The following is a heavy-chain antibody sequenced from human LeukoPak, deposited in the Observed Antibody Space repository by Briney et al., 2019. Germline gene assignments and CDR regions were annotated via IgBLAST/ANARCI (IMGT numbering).Heavy chain of an antibody. V-gene: IGHV1-2*02. CDR2: IYPKSGGT. Sequence: EASVKVSCTTSGYTFADYYIHWVRQAPGQGLEWMGWIYPKSGGTNSAQKFQGRVTMTRDTSISTAYMELSRLRFDDTAVYYCARVSTSGYRDWLDPWGQGTLVTVSS. CDR1: GYTFADYY. J-gene: IGHJ5*02. CDR3: ARVSTSGYRDWLDP. D-gene: IGHD3-9*01.